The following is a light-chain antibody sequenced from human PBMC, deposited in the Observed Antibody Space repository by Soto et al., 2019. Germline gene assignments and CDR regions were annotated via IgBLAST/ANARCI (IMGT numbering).Light chain of an antibody. Sequence: EIVLTQSPATLSVSPGERATLSCKASQSVATNLAWYQQRPGQAPRLLIYGASKRAIGLPARFSGSGSGTEFTLTITSLQSGDFAVYYCQQYNNWPQTFGQGTKVDIK. CDR1: QSVATN. V-gene: IGKV3-15*01. J-gene: IGKJ1*01. CDR3: QQYNNWPQT. CDR2: GAS.